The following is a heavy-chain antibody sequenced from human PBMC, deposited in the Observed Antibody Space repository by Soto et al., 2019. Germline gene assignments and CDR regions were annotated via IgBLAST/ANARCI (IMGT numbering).Heavy chain of an antibody. CDR2: INPNSGGT. CDR1: GYTFAGYY. D-gene: IGHD2-15*01. Sequence: GASVKVSCKASGYTFAGYYMHWVRQAPGQGLEWMGWINPNSGGTNYAQKFQGWVTMTRDTSISTAYMELSRLRSDDTAVYYCARARSSLGYCSGGSCYISYYYMDVWGKGTTVTVSS. J-gene: IGHJ6*03. CDR3: ARARSSLGYCSGGSCYISYYYMDV. V-gene: IGHV1-2*04.